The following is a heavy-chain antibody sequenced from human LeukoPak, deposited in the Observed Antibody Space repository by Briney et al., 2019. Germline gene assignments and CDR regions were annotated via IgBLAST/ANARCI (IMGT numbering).Heavy chain of an antibody. CDR3: ARVYGFDGMDV. V-gene: IGHV4-30-2*01. Sequence: PSETLSLTCAVSGGSISSGGYSWSWIRQPPGKGLEWIGYIYHSGSTYYNPSLNSRVTISVDRSKNQFSLKLSSVTAADAAVYYCARVYGFDGMDVWGQGTTVTVSS. CDR2: IYHSGST. J-gene: IGHJ6*02. D-gene: IGHD4-17*01. CDR1: GGSISSGGYS.